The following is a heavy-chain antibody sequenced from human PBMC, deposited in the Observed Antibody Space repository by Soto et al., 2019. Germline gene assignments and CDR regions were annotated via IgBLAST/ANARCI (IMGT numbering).Heavy chain of an antibody. CDR3: TTPIMGYCSGGSCYSVPDYYYGMDV. CDR2: IKSKTDGGTT. J-gene: IGHJ6*02. D-gene: IGHD2-15*01. V-gene: IGHV3-15*01. Sequence: PGGSLRLSCAASGFTFSNAWMSWVRQAPGKGLEWVGRIKSKTDGGTTDYAAPVKGRFTISRDDSKNTLYLQMNSLKTEDTAVYYCTTPIMGYCSGGSCYSVPDYYYGMDVWGQGTTVTVS. CDR1: GFTFSNAW.